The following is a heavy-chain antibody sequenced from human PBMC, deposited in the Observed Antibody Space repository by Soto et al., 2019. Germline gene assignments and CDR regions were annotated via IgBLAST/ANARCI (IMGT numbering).Heavy chain of an antibody. CDR3: EKTSLRVFYYGMDV. V-gene: IGHV3-48*02. Sequence: EVQLVESGGGLVQPGGSLRLSCAASGFTFSRYSMNWVRQAPGKGLEWVSHISGSSSTIYYTDSVKGRFNVSRDNAKNSLYLQMTSLRDEDTAVYFCEKTSLRVFYYGMDVWGQGTTVTVSS. CDR1: GFTFSRYS. J-gene: IGHJ6*02. CDR2: ISGSSSTI.